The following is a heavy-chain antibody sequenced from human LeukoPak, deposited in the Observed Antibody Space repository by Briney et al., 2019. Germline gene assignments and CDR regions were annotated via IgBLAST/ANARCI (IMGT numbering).Heavy chain of an antibody. CDR1: GYTFTTYA. V-gene: IGHV7-4-1*02. Sequence: EASVTVSCKASGYTFTTYAMNWVRQAPGQGLEWMGWINPNTGNPMYAQGFTGRFVFSLDTSVSTAYLQISSLKAADTAVYYCGRAYQPLGGLSFPDQWGQGTLVTVSS. CDR2: INPNTGNP. J-gene: IGHJ5*02. CDR3: GRAYQPLGGLSFPDQ. D-gene: IGHD3-16*02.